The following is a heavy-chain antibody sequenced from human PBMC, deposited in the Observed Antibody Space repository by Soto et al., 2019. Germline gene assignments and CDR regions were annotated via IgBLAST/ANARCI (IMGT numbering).Heavy chain of an antibody. D-gene: IGHD4-4*01. J-gene: IGHJ4*02. CDR2: IYYSGST. CDR1: GGSISSGDYY. CDR3: ARWLASAASVYSNYVFDY. Sequence: PSETLSLTCTVSGGSISSGDYYWSWIRQPPGKGLEWIGYIYYSGSTYYNPSLKSRVTISVDTSKNQFSLKLSSVTAADTAVYYCARWLASAASVYSNYVFDYWGQGTLVTVSS. V-gene: IGHV4-30-4*01.